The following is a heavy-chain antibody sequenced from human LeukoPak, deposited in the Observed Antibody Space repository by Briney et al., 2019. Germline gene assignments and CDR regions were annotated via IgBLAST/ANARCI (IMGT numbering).Heavy chain of an antibody. J-gene: IGHJ3*02. CDR2: IYYSGST. D-gene: IGHD4-23*01. CDR3: ARGGTAVIAPYAFDI. Sequence: SETLSLTCTVSGGSISSYYWSWIRQPPGQGLEWIGYIYYSGSTNCNPSVKSRVAMSVDTSKKQFSLKLSSLTAADTAVYYCARGGTAVIAPYAFDIWGQGTMVTVSS. V-gene: IGHV4-59*01. CDR1: GGSISSYY.